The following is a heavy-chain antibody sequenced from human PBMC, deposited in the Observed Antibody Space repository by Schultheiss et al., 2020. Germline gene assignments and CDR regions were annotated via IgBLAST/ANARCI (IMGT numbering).Heavy chain of an antibody. V-gene: IGHV1-46*01. J-gene: IGHJ3*02. CDR3: AREGGYNWNDVGAFDI. Sequence: ASVKVSCKASGYTFTSYYMHWVRQAPGQGLEWMGIINPSGGSTSYAQKFQGRVTMTRDTSTSTVYMELSSLRSEDTAVYYCAREGGYNWNDVGAFDIWGQGTMVKVSS. CDR1: GYTFTSYY. D-gene: IGHD1-20*01. CDR2: INPSGGST.